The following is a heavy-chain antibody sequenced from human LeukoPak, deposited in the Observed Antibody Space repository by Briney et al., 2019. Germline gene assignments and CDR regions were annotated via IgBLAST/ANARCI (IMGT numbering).Heavy chain of an antibody. CDR1: GFTFSSYG. V-gene: IGHV3-23*01. Sequence: GGTLRLSCAASGFTFSSYGMSWVRQAPGKGLEWVSGISGSGGRIYYVDSVKGRFTISRDNSKNTLYLQMNSLRAEDTAVYYCAKAGRGGAITLVRGVKGDYYYMDVWGKGTTVTISS. CDR3: AKAGRGGAITLVRGVKGDYYYMDV. CDR2: ISGSGGRI. D-gene: IGHD3-10*01. J-gene: IGHJ6*03.